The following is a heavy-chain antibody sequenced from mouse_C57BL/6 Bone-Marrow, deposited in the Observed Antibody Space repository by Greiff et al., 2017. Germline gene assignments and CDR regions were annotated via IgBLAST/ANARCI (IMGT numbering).Heavy chain of an antibody. CDR2: ISGGGGNT. CDR3: SRQVTTVLATKYFDV. Sequence: DVHLVESGGGLVKPGGSLKLSCAASGFTFSSYTMSWVRQTPEKRLQWVAAISGGGGNTYYPDSVKGRFTISRDNDKNILYLQMIILRSEDTALYYCSRQVTTVLATKYFDVWGTGTTVTVSS. CDR1: GFTFSSYT. D-gene: IGHD1-1*01. V-gene: IGHV5-9*01. J-gene: IGHJ1*03.